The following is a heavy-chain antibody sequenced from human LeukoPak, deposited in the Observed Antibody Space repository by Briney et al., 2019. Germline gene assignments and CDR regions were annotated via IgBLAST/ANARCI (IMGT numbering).Heavy chain of an antibody. V-gene: IGHV1-18*01. Sequence: ASVKVSCKASGYTLTDFGVSWVRQAPGQGLEWMGWISAYNGNTNYVQKFRGRVTMTTDISTSTAYVELRSLRSDDTAVFYCVRDLGVDTSMIFFDYWGQGTRVTVSS. J-gene: IGHJ4*02. CDR1: GYTLTDFG. CDR3: VRDLGVDTSMIFFDY. CDR2: ISAYNGNT. D-gene: IGHD5-18*01.